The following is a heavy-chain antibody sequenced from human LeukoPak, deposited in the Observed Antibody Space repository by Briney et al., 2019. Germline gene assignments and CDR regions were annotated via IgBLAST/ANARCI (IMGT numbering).Heavy chain of an antibody. CDR2: IYYSGST. J-gene: IGHJ4*02. D-gene: IGHD3-9*01. Sequence: SETLSLTCTVSGGSISSGGYYWSWIRQHPGKGLEWIGYIYYSGSTYYNPSLKSRVTISVDTSKNQFSLKLSSVTAADTAVYYCARGYYDILTGYYSNVFYFDYWGQGTLVTVSS. V-gene: IGHV4-31*03. CDR3: ARGYYDILTGYYSNVFYFDY. CDR1: GGSISSGGYY.